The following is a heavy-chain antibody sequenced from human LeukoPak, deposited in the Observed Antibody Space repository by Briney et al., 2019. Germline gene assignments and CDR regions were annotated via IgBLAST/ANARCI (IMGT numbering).Heavy chain of an antibody. CDR3: ARDARNFDY. Sequence: PGGSLRLSCAASGLTFSDSYMSWIRQAPGKGLEWISYISGSGSRIYYADSVKGRFTISRDNAKKSPYLQMNSLRAEDTAVYYCARDARNFDYWGQGTLVTVSS. J-gene: IGHJ4*02. CDR2: ISGSGSRI. CDR1: GLTFSDSY. V-gene: IGHV3-11*01.